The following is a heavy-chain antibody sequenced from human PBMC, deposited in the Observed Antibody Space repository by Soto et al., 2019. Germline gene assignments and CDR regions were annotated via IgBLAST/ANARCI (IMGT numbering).Heavy chain of an antibody. CDR1: GGSISSYY. CDR2: IYYSGST. CDR3: ARGEWSFYYYYGMDV. D-gene: IGHD3-3*01. Sequence: SETLSLTCAVSGGSISSYYWSWIRQPPGKGLEWIGYIYYSGSTNYNPSLKSRVTISVDTSKNQFSLKLSSVTAADTAVYYCARGEWSFYYYYGMDVWGQGTTVTSP. J-gene: IGHJ6*02. V-gene: IGHV4-59*01.